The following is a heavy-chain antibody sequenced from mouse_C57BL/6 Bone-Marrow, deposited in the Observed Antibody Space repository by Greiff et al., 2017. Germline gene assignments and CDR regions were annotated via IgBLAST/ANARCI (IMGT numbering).Heavy chain of an antibody. J-gene: IGHJ2*01. CDR3: TIYLCFDY. Sequence: VQLQESGAELVRPWASVTLSCKASGYTFTDYEMHWVKQTPVHGLEWIGAIDPETGGTAYNQKFKGKAILTADKSSSTAYMELRSLTSEDSAVYYCTIYLCFDYWGQGTTLTVSS. V-gene: IGHV1-15*01. CDR2: IDPETGGT. D-gene: IGHD5-1*01. CDR1: GYTFTDYE.